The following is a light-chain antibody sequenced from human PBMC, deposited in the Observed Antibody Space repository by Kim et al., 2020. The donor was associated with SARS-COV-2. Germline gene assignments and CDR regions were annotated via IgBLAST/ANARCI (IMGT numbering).Light chain of an antibody. J-gene: IGKJ4*01. V-gene: IGKV3-20*01. CDR2: GAS. Sequence: EIVLTQSPGTLSLSPGERATLSCRASQSLSSTYLAWYQQKSGQAPRLLIHGASSRATGIPDRFSGSGSGTDFTLTISRLEPEDCAVYYCQQYGTLQLTFGGGTKLEIK. CDR3: QQYGTLQLT. CDR1: QSLSSTY.